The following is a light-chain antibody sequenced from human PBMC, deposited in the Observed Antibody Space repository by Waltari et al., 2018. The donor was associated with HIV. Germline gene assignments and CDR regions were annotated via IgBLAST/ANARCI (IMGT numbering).Light chain of an antibody. CDR2: EKG. Sequence: QSVLTQPPSVSAAPGQDVTIPCSGSSSNTGDNYVSWYQHLPGTAPKLPFYEKGRGLAGIPDRFPGSRSGPSAPLVITGIRTGDGAVYYGGTWEGSRGAPVFGGGTKLTGL. CDR1: SSNTGDNY. V-gene: IGLV1-51*01. J-gene: IGLJ2*01. CDR3: GTWEGSRGAPV.